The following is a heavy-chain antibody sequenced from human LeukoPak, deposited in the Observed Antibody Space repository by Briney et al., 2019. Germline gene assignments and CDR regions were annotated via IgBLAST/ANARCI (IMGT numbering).Heavy chain of an antibody. D-gene: IGHD3-10*01. V-gene: IGHV4-61*02. CDR3: AVGESALGDAFDI. Sequence: SETLSLTCTVSGGSISSGSYYWSWIRQPAGKGLEWIGRIYTSGSTNYNPSLKSRVTISVDTSKNQFSLKLTSVTAADTAVYYCAVGESALGDAFDIWGQGTMVTVSS. CDR2: IYTSGST. J-gene: IGHJ3*02. CDR1: GGSISSGSYY.